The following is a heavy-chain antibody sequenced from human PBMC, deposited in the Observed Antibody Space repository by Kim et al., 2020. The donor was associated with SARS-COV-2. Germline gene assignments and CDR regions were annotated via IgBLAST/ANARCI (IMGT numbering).Heavy chain of an antibody. CDR1: GYTFSNYG. J-gene: IGHJ6*02. D-gene: IGHD3-10*01. CDR2: ISPYNDNT. V-gene: IGHV1-18*01. CDR3: AREGYYHGSGTYSPPKYYGMDV. Sequence: ASVKVSCKTSGYTFSNYGFSWVRQAPGQGLEWMGWISPYNDNTNYAEKFQGRVFMTTDTATRTAYMVLRSLTSDDTAIYYCAREGYYHGSGTYSPPKYYGMDVWGQGTTVIVSS.